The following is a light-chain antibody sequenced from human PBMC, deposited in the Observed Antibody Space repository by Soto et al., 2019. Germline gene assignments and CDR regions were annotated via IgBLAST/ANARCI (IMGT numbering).Light chain of an antibody. CDR2: GAS. J-gene: IGKJ1*01. V-gene: IGKV3-20*01. CDR3: QQYGSSSWT. CDR1: QSVSSRY. Sequence: IVLTQCPGSRSLSPGERATLSCRASQSVSSRYLAWYQQKHGQAPRLGIYGASSRATGIPDRFSGSVSGTDGSITISRLEQEDGAVYDCQQYGSSSWTFGQGTKVDIK.